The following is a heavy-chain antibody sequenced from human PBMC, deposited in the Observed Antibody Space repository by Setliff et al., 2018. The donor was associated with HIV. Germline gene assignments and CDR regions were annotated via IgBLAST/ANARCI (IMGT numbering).Heavy chain of an antibody. D-gene: IGHD5-18*01. V-gene: IGHV3-11*05. CDR3: AKDRRLPISLGLFDY. CDR2: ISGSSSYT. Sequence: GWIRQSPGKALEWLAFISGSSSYTNYADSVKGRFTISRDNSKNTLYLQMNSLRAEDTAVYYCAKDRRLPISLGLFDYWGQGTLVTVSS. J-gene: IGHJ4*02.